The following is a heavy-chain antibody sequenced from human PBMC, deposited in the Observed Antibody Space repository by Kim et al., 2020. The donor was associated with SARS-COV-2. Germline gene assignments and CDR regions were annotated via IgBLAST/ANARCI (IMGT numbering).Heavy chain of an antibody. J-gene: IGHJ4*02. CDR3: AKGGGYDSSCYYYVIDY. CDR2: ISGSGGST. Sequence: GGSLRLSCAASGFTFSSYAMSWVRQAPGKGLEWVSAISGSGGSTYYADSVKGRFTIPRDNSKNTLYLQMNSLRAEDTAVDYCAKGGGYDSSCYYYVIDYWGQGTLVTVSS. D-gene: IGHD3-22*01. CDR1: GFTFSSYA. V-gene: IGHV3-23*01.